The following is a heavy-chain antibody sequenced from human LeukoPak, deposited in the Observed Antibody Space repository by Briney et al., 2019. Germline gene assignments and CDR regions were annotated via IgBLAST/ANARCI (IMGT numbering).Heavy chain of an antibody. CDR2: IYSDNT. J-gene: IGHJ4*02. CDR1: GFTFSSYS. D-gene: IGHD4/OR15-4a*01. CDR3: ARRAGAYSHPYDY. V-gene: IGHV3-53*01. Sequence: GGSLRLSCAASGFTFSSYSMDWVRQAPGKGLEWISFIYSDNTHYSDSVKGRFTISRDNSKNTLYLQMNSLRAEDTAVYYCARRAGAYSHPYDYWGQGTLVTVSS.